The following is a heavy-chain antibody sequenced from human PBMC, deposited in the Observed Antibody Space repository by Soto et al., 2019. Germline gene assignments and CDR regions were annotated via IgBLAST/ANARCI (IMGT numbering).Heavy chain of an antibody. Sequence: ASVKVSCKASGYTFTSYYVHWVRQAPGQGLEWMGIINPSGGSTSYAQNFQGRVTMTRDTSTSTVYMELSSLRSEDTAVFYCARDSREVTTLAHWFDPWGQGTLVTVSS. J-gene: IGHJ5*02. CDR1: GYTFTSYY. CDR3: ARDSREVTTLAHWFDP. D-gene: IGHD4-17*01. V-gene: IGHV1-46*01. CDR2: INPSGGST.